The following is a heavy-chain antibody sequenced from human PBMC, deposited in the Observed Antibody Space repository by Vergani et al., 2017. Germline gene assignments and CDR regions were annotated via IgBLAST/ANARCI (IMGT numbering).Heavy chain of an antibody. J-gene: IGHJ4*02. V-gene: IGHV3-23*04. CDR1: GFTSSYYG. CDR2: ISDSADNT. Sequence: VHLVESGGGVVQPGRSLRLSCVVSGFTSSYYGMHWVRQAPGKGLEWVSSISDSADNTYYADSVKGRFTISRHISKNTLYLHMNSLRAEDTAVYYCARDNYRHPGAVDYWGQGTLVTVSS. D-gene: IGHD3-16*02. CDR3: ARDNYRHPGAVDY.